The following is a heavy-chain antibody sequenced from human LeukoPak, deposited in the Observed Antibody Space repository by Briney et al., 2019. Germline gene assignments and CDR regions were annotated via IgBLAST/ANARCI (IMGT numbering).Heavy chain of an antibody. J-gene: IGHJ4*02. CDR2: NSDGSST. D-gene: IGHD4-17*01. Sequence: GGSLRLSCAASGFTFSSYWMHWVRQAPGKGLVWVSRNSDGSSTSYADSVKGRFTISRDNSKNTLYLEMNSLRAEDTAVYYCAKVPYGGKGAVDYWGQGTLVTVSS. V-gene: IGHV3-74*01. CDR3: AKVPYGGKGAVDY. CDR1: GFTFSSYW.